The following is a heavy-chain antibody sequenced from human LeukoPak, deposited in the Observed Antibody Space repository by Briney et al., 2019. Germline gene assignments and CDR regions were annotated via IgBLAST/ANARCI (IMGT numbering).Heavy chain of an antibody. CDR1: GGTFSSYA. Sequence: SVKVSCKASGGTFSSYAISWVRQAPGQGLEWMGGNIPIFGTANYAQKFQGRVTITVDKSTSTAYMELSSLRSEDTAVYYCARGAALQLWFSYWGQGTLVTVSS. CDR3: ARGAALQLWFSY. D-gene: IGHD5-18*01. V-gene: IGHV1-69*06. J-gene: IGHJ4*02. CDR2: NIPIFGTA.